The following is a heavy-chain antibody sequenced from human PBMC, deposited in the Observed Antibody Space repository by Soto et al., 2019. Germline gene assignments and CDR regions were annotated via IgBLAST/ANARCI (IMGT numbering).Heavy chain of an antibody. V-gene: IGHV3-53*01. CDR1: GLTISGKKY. CDR3: ATWHEREHAXDV. Sequence: DVQLVESGGGLIQPGESLRLSCAAFGLTISGKKYVAWVRQAPGKGLEWVSALYDVDGSFYADSVKGRFTTSSDSSKTTVYLQMNDLRXXXXXXYYCATWHEREHAXDVWGQG. D-gene: IGHD1-1*01. CDR2: LYDVDGS. J-gene: IGHJ3*01.